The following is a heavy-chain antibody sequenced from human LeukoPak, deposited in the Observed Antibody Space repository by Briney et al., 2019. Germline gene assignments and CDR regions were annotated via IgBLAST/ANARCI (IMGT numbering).Heavy chain of an antibody. V-gene: IGHV4-59*01. J-gene: IGHJ5*02. D-gene: IGHD3-22*01. CDR3: AREDYDSTGYYPPGWFDP. CDR1: GDSITSYY. CDR2: IFYTGRT. Sequence: PSETLSLTCSVSGDSITSYYWSWVRQPPGKGLEWVGYIFYTGRTNYNPSLRSRVTISVDTSKNHFSLKLTSVTAADTAVYYCAREDYDSTGYYPPGWFDPWGQGTLVTVSS.